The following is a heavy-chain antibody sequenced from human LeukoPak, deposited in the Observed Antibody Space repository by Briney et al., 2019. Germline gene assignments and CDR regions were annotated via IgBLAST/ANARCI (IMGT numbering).Heavy chain of an antibody. V-gene: IGHV4-38-2*02. CDR1: RYSISSGYY. Sequence: SETLSLTCTVSRYSISSGYYWGWIRQPPGKGLEWIGSMYHSGSTYYNPSLKSRVTISVDTSKNQFALKLSSVTAADTAVYYCARVDGGYCSGGSCYILTYWGQGTLVTVSS. CDR3: ARVDGGYCSGGSCYILTY. CDR2: MYHSGST. J-gene: IGHJ4*02. D-gene: IGHD2-15*01.